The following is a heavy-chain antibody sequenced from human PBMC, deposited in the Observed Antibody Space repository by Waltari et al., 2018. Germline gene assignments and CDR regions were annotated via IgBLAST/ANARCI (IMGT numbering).Heavy chain of an antibody. J-gene: IGHJ4*02. CDR1: GGSISSSSYY. D-gene: IGHD3-3*01. V-gene: IGHV4-39*07. Sequence: QLQLQESGPGLVKPSETLSLTCTVSGGSISSSSYYWGWIRLPPGKGLEWIGSIYYSGSTYYNPSLKSRVTISVDTSKNQFSLKLSSVTAADTAVYYCARGRLEYYDFWSGYFQGWGQGTLVTVSS. CDR2: IYYSGST. CDR3: ARGRLEYYDFWSGYFQG.